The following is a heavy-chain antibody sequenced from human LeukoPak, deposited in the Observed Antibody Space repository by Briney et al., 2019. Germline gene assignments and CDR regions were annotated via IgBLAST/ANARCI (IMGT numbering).Heavy chain of an antibody. Sequence: ASVKVSCKSSGYTFTDYYMHWVRQAPGQGLEWMGWINPINGGTKYAQKFQGRVTMTRNTSISTAYMELSRLRSDDTAVYYCARDRYSGVNWFDPWGQGTLVTVSS. CDR1: GYTFTDYY. CDR3: ARDRYSGVNWFDP. CDR2: INPINGGT. D-gene: IGHD7-27*01. J-gene: IGHJ5*02. V-gene: IGHV1-2*02.